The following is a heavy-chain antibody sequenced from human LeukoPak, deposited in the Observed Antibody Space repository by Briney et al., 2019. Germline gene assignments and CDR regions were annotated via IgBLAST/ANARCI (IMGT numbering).Heavy chain of an antibody. CDR3: ARDQLLWFGGSNWFDP. CDR2: ISSSGSTI. J-gene: IGHJ5*02. D-gene: IGHD3-10*01. V-gene: IGHV3-48*03. CDR1: GFTFSSYA. Sequence: GGSLRLSCAASGFTFSSYAMHWVRQAPGKGLEWVSYISSSGSTIYYADPVKGRFTISRDNAKNSLYLQMNSLRAEDTAVYYCARDQLLWFGGSNWFDPWGQGTLVTVSS.